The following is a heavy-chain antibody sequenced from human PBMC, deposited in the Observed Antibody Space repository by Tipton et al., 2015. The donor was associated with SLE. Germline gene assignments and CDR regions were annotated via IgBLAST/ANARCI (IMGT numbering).Heavy chain of an antibody. V-gene: IGHV4-34*01. Sequence: TLSLTCAVYGGSFSGYYWSWIRQPPGKGLEWIGEINHSGSTNYSPSLKSRVTISVDTSKNQFSLKLSSVTAADTAVYYCARRPSPGAFDIWGQGTMVTVSS. CDR2: INHSGST. CDR1: GGSFSGYY. J-gene: IGHJ3*02. D-gene: IGHD2-2*01. CDR3: ARRPSPGAFDI.